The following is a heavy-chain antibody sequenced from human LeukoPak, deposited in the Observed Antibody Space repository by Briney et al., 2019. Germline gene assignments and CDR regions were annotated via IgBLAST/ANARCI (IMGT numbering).Heavy chain of an antibody. CDR1: GFTFSGSA. D-gene: IGHD3-22*01. CDR3: TRQDDYYDSSGYRD. CDR2: IRSKANSYAT. V-gene: IGHV3-73*01. J-gene: IGHJ4*02. Sequence: GGSLRLSCAASGFTFSGSAMHWVRQASGKGLEWVGRIRSKANSYATAYAASVKGRFTISRDDSKNTAYLQMNSLKTEDTAVYYRTRQDDYYDSSGYRDWGQGTLVTVSS.